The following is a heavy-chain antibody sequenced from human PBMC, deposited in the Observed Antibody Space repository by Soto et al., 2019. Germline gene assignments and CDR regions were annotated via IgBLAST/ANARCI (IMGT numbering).Heavy chain of an antibody. CDR2: ISYDGSNK. CDR1: GFTFSSYG. Sequence: QVQLVESGGGVVQPGRSLRLSCAASGFTFSSYGMHWVRQAPGKGLEWVAVISYDGSNKYYADSVKGRFTISRDNSKNTLYLQMSSVRAEDTAVYYCAKEEGPDYGDYGRVGYFDYWGRGTLVTVSS. D-gene: IGHD4-17*01. CDR3: AKEEGPDYGDYGRVGYFDY. J-gene: IGHJ4*02. V-gene: IGHV3-30*18.